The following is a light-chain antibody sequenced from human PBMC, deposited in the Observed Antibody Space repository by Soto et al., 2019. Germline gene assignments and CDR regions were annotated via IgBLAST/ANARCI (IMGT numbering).Light chain of an antibody. V-gene: IGKV1-12*01. J-gene: IGKJ1*01. Sequence: DIQMTPSPASVSASVGDRVTITCRASQGISSWLAWYQQKPGKAPKLLISSAASLQSGVPSRFSGSGSGTVCTLTISSLQPEDFATYDCHQVNSFPRTFGQGTKVEIK. CDR3: HQVNSFPRT. CDR2: SAA. CDR1: QGISSW.